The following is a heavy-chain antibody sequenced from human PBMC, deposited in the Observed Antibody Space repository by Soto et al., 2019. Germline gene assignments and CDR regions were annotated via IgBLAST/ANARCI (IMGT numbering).Heavy chain of an antibody. CDR2: MYYSGST. CDR1: GGSISSGGYY. J-gene: IGHJ6*02. CDR3: VRDFTGSIGPTLAIDV. Sequence: QVQLQESGPGLVKPSQTLSLTCTVSGGSISSGGYYWSWIRQHPGKGLEWIGYMYYSGSTYYNPSPKSRFPKSVATSKNQSSIKLSSGTAPVTAVYYGVRDFTGSIGPTLAIDVCGQWTTVTVSS. D-gene: IGHD3-3*02. V-gene: IGHV4-31*03.